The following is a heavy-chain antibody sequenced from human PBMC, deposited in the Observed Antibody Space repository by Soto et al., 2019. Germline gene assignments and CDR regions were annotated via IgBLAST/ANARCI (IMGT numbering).Heavy chain of an antibody. V-gene: IGHV3-33*01. D-gene: IGHD3-3*01. CDR1: GFTFSSFG. J-gene: IGHJ6*02. Sequence: QVQLVESGGGVVQPGRSLRLSCAASGFTFSSFGMHWVRQAPGKGLEWVALIWFDGSNKYYADSVKGRFTISRDNSKNTLYLQMNSLRAEDTAVYYCARVKRFLEWTPPPPTMDVWGPGTTVTVSS. CDR3: ARVKRFLEWTPPPPTMDV. CDR2: IWFDGSNK.